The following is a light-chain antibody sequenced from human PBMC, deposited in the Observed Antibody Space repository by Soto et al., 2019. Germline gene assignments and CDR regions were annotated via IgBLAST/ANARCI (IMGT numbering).Light chain of an antibody. V-gene: IGLV2-14*01. Sequence: QSVLTQPASVSGSLGQSVTISCTGSNSDVGGYDYVSWFQQHPGKAPQLIIFDVFNRPSGVSSRFSGSKSGYTASLTISVLQAEDEADYYCCSYTDNATPVFGGGTKVTV. CDR2: DVF. J-gene: IGLJ2*01. CDR3: CSYTDNATPV. CDR1: NSDVGGYDY.